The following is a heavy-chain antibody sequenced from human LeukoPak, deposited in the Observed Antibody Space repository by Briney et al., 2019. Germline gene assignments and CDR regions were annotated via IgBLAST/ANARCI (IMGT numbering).Heavy chain of an antibody. CDR1: GFTFSSYS. V-gene: IGHV4-4*07. Sequence: GSLRLSCAASGFTFSSYSMIWVRQPAGRGLEWIGLIYTSGSTLYNPSLQSRVAMSVDVTKNQLSLKLNYVTAADAATYYCARKDGDYWGQGTLVTVSS. D-gene: IGHD6-6*01. J-gene: IGHJ4*02. CDR3: ARKDGDY. CDR2: IYTSGST.